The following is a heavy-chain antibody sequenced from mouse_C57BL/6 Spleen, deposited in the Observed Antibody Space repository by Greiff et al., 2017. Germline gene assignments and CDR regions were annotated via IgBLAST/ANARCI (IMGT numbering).Heavy chain of an antibody. CDR1: GYTFTSYW. J-gene: IGHJ2*01. Sequence: QVQLQQPGAELVRPGSSVKLSCKASGYTFTSYWMDWVKQRPGQGLEWIGNIYPSDSETHYNQKFKDKATLTVDKSSSTAYMQLSSLTSEDSAVXYCARLSYDGYYGYFDYWGQGTTLTVSS. CDR3: ARLSYDGYYGYFDY. V-gene: IGHV1-61*01. CDR2: IYPSDSET. D-gene: IGHD2-3*01.